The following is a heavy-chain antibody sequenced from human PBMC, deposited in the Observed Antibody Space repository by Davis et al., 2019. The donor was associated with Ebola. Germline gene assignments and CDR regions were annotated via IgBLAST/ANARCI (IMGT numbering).Heavy chain of an antibody. CDR3: ARGSDPGSFSELTN. J-gene: IGHJ4*02. V-gene: IGHV3-23*01. Sequence: PGGSLRLSCAASGFTFSSHAISWVRQAPGKGLEWVSGIRGTGDGKYSDRTYYADSVKGRFTISRDNSKNTVYLQMNSLRAEDTAVYYCARGSDPGSFSELTNWGQGTLVTVSS. D-gene: IGHD3-10*01. CDR1: GFTFSSHA. CDR2: IRGTGDGKYSDRT.